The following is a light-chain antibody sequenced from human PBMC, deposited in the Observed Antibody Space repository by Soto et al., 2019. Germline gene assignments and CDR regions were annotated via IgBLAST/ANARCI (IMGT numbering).Light chain of an antibody. Sequence: EIVMTQSPGNLSLSPGETATLSCRASQSVSSNYVAWFHQKPGQAHRLLIYGASSRATGVPDRFSASGSGTDFTLTISRLEPEEFAVYYCKQYGRSPFTFGTGTKVDIK. CDR1: QSVSSNY. CDR2: GAS. CDR3: KQYGRSPFT. V-gene: IGKV3-20*01. J-gene: IGKJ3*01.